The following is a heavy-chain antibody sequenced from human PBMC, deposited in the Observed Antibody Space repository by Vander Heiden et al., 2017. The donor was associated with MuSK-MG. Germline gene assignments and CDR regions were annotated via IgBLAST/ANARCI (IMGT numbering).Heavy chain of an antibody. CDR3: ARSPLYTTSLYMLADAFDI. V-gene: IGHV3-64*01. CDR2: NSSNGGST. J-gene: IGHJ3*02. Sequence: EMLLVACWGALVQPAGSLTLPCVASVFAFCSYAWHWVRQAPGKGLEYVSANSSNGGSTYYANSVHGRFSISRDNSKNTLYLQMGSLRAEEIPVYYCARSPLYTTSLYMLADAFDIWVCGTMVNVSS. D-gene: IGHD6-13*01. CDR1: VFAFCSYA.